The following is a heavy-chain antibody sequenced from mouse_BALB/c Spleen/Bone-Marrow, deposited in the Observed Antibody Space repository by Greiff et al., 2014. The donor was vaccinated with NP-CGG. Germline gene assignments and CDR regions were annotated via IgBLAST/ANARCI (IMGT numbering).Heavy chain of an antibody. CDR1: GFTFSNFA. Sequence: EVQLVESGGGLVKPGGSLKLSCAASGFTFSNFAMSWVRQTPDKRLEWVASISSGGSAYYPDSVKGRLSISRDNARDILFLQMSSLRSEDTAMYYCARGYDYGFDYWGQGTTLTVSS. V-gene: IGHV5-6-5*01. J-gene: IGHJ2*01. CDR3: ARGYDYGFDY. CDR2: ISSGGSA. D-gene: IGHD2-4*01.